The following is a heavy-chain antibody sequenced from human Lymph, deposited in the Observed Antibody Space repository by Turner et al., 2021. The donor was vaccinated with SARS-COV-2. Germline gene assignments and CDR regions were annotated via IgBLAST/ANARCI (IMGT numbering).Heavy chain of an antibody. CDR3: ARHQGSTSGYDHGMNV. CDR1: GGSISSTS. CDR2: FYKIGSI. J-gene: IGHJ6*02. V-gene: IGHV4-59*08. Sequence: QVQLQESGPGLVRPLETLSLTCTVSGGSISSTSWSWIRQSPGRGLEWIGYFYKIGSIDYNPTLRSRVTISVDTSKNQLSLNLISVTAADTAVYYCARHQGSTSGYDHGMNVWGQGTAVIVSS. D-gene: IGHD1-1*01.